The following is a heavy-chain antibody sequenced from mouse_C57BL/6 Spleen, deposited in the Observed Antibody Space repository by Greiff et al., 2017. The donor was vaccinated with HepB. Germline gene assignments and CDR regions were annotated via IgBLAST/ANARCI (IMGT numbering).Heavy chain of an antibody. CDR1: GFTFSDYG. CDR3: ARGRDYYGSSSFAY. Sequence: EVHLVESGGGLVKPGGSLKLSCAASGFTFSDYGMHWVRQAPEKGLEWVAYISSGSSTIYYADTVKGRFTISRDNAKNTLFLQMTSLRSEDTAMYYWARGRDYYGSSSFAYWGQGTLVTVAA. V-gene: IGHV5-17*01. CDR2: ISSGSSTI. D-gene: IGHD1-1*01. J-gene: IGHJ3*01.